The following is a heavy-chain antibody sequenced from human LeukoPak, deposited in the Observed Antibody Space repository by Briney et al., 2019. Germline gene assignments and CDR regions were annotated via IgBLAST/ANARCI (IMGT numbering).Heavy chain of an antibody. D-gene: IGHD2/OR15-2a*01. Sequence: GGSLRLSCAASKVTFSSYEMNWVRQAPGKGLEGVSYIRSSGSTIYYADSVKGRFTISRDNVKKSLYLQMNSLRAEDTAVYYCARDLFLWGAFDIWGQGTMVTVSS. CDR2: IRSSGSTI. CDR1: KVTFSSYE. V-gene: IGHV3-48*03. CDR3: ARDLFLWGAFDI. J-gene: IGHJ3*02.